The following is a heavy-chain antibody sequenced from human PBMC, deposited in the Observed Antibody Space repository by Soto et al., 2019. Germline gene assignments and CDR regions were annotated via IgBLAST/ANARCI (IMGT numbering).Heavy chain of an antibody. J-gene: IGHJ5*02. D-gene: IGHD6-19*01. CDR2: ISSSSSTI. V-gene: IGHV3-48*02. CDR3: ARSPGSGWYNWFDP. CDR1: GFTFSSYS. Sequence: PGGSLRLSCAASGFTFSSYSMNWVGQAPGKGLEWVSYISSSSSTIYYADSVKGRFTISRDNAKNSLYLQMNSLRDEDTAVYYCARSPGSGWYNWFDPWGQGTLVTVSS.